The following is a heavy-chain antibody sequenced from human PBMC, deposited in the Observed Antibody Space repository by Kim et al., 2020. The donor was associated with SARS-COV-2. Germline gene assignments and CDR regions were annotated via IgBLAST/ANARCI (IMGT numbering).Heavy chain of an antibody. CDR3: ARLPHDSSGYVDS. CDR2: VYHSGST. J-gene: IGHJ4*02. CDR1: GGSISSSFNY. D-gene: IGHD3-22*01. V-gene: IGHV4-39*01. Sequence: SETLSLTCIVSGGSISSSFNYWGWIRQPPGKGLEWIGSVYHSGSTYDSPSLKSRVTVSVDTSKNEFYLKVTSVTAADTAVYFCARLPHDSSGYVDSWGPGILVTVSS.